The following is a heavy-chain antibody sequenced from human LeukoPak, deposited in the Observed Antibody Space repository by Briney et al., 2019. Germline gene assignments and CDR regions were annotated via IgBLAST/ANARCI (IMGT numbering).Heavy chain of an antibody. V-gene: IGHV3-30*18. Sequence: GRSLRLSCAASGFTFSSYGMHWVRQALGKGLEWVAVISYDGSNKYYADSVKGRFTISRDNSKNTLYLQMNSLRAEDTAVYYCAKDFSYSGSSYGMDVWGQGTTVTVSS. CDR2: ISYDGSNK. CDR3: AKDFSYSGSSYGMDV. D-gene: IGHD1-26*01. J-gene: IGHJ6*02. CDR1: GFTFSSYG.